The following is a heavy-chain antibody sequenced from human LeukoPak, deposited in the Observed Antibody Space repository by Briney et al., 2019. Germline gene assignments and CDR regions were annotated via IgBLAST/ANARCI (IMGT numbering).Heavy chain of an antibody. D-gene: IGHD3-9*01. CDR3: ARDSPRDPLFDWLDNGYYMDV. CDR2: IFPSGGEI. V-gene: IGHV3-23*01. Sequence: GGSLRLSCAASGFTFSTFAMIWVRQPPGKGLEWVSRIFPSGGEIHYADSVRGRFTISRDNSKSTLYLQMNSLRAEDTAVYYCARDSPRDPLFDWLDNGYYMDVWGKGTTVTVSS. J-gene: IGHJ6*03. CDR1: GFTFSTFA.